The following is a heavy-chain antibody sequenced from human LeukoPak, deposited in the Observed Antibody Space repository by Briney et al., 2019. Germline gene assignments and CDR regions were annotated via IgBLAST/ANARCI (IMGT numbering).Heavy chain of an antibody. D-gene: IGHD3-3*01. V-gene: IGHV4-39*01. J-gene: IGHJ6*02. Sequence: SETLSLTCTVSGGSISSSSYYWGWIRQPPGKGLEWIGSIYYSGSTYYNPSLKSRVTISVDTSKNQFSLKLSSVTAADTAVYYCARLRSYGMDVWGQGTMVTVSS. CDR3: ARLRSYGMDV. CDR2: IYYSGST. CDR1: GGSISSSSYY.